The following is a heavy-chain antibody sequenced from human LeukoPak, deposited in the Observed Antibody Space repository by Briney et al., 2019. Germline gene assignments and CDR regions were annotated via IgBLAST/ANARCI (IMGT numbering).Heavy chain of an antibody. CDR2: IYYSGST. V-gene: IGHV4-59*01. CDR3: ASYCSGGSCSIDY. CDR1: GGSISSYY. D-gene: IGHD2-15*01. J-gene: IGHJ4*02. Sequence: SETLSLTCTVSGGSISSYYWSWIRQPPGKGLEWIGYIYYSGSTNYNPSLRSRVTISVDTSKNQFSLKLSSVTAADTAVYYCASYCSGGSCSIDYWGQGTLVTVSS.